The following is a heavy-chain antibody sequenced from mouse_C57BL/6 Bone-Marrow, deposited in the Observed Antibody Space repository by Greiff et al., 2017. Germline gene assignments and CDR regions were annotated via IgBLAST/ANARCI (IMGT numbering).Heavy chain of an antibody. CDR3: ARDGRQLGLLFAY. D-gene: IGHD3-2*01. V-gene: IGHV5-4*01. Sequence: EVQVVESGGGLVKPGGSLKLSCAASGFTFSSYAMSWVRQTPEKRLEWVATISDGGSYTYYPDNVKGRVTISRDNAKNNLYLQMSHLKSEDTAMYYCARDGRQLGLLFAYWGQGTMVTVSA. J-gene: IGHJ3*01. CDR1: GFTFSSYA. CDR2: ISDGGSYT.